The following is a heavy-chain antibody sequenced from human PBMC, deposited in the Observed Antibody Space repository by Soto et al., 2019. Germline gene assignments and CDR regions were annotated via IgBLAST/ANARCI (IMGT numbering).Heavy chain of an antibody. J-gene: IGHJ4*02. CDR2: IRSKAYGGTT. D-gene: IGHD3-22*01. CDR3: TRGSSYYFYYFDH. Sequence: GGSLRLSCITSGFTFGDYAMAWVRQAAGKGLEWVGFIRSKAYGGTTEYAASVRGRFSVSRDDSKNIAYLQMNSLKTEDTAVYYCTRGSSYYFYYFDHWGQGALVTVSS. V-gene: IGHV3-49*04. CDR1: GFTFGDYA.